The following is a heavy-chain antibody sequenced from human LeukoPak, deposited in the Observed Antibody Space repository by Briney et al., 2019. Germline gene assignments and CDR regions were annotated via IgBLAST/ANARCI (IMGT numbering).Heavy chain of an antibody. CDR3: VRQQLAEGAFDI. J-gene: IGHJ3*02. V-gene: IGHV4-59*02. CDR2: VYYDGTT. CDR1: GGSVNNNY. Sequence: SETLSLTCTVSGGSVNNNYWSWIRQSPGKGLEWIGYVYYDGTTKYNPSLTGRLTISIETSKNQFSLRLRSVSAADTAVYYCVRQQLAEGAFDIWGQGTMVTVSS. D-gene: IGHD6-13*01.